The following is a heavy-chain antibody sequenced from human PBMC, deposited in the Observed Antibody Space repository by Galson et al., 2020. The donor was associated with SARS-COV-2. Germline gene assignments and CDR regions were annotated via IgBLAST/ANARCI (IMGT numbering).Heavy chain of an antibody. Sequence: GESLKISCAASGFTFSSYVMSWVRQAPGKGLEWVSAISGSGGSTYYADSVKGRFTISRDNSKNTLYLQMNSLRAEDTAVYYCAKDGGGITMIVVVIDIFDYWGQGTLVTVSS. D-gene: IGHD3-22*01. CDR1: GFTFSSYV. CDR3: AKDGGGITMIVVVIDIFDY. CDR2: ISGSGGST. V-gene: IGHV3-23*01. J-gene: IGHJ4*02.